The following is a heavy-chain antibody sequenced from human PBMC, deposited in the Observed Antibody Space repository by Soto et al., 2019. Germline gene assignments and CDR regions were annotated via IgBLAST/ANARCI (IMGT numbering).Heavy chain of an antibody. D-gene: IGHD3-3*01. J-gene: IGHJ6*03. V-gene: IGHV3-21*01. CDR2: ISSSSSYI. CDR1: GFTFSSYS. Sequence: GGSLRLSCAASGFTFSSYSMNWVRQAPGKGLEWVSSISSSSSYIYYADSVKGRFTISRDNAKNSLYLQMNSLRAEDTAVYYCAREGQTYDFWSGYHNYYYYYMDVWGKGTTVTVSS. CDR3: AREGQTYDFWSGYHNYYYYYMDV.